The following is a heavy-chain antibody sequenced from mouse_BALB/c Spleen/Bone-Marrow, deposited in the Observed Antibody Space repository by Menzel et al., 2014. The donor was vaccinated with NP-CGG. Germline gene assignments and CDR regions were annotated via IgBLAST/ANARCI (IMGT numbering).Heavy chain of an antibody. V-gene: IGHV14-3*02. Sequence: EVQLQQSGAELVKPGASVELSCTASGFNIKDTYMHWVKQRPEQGLEWIGRIDPANGNTKYDPKFQGKATITADTSSNTAYLQLSCLTSEDTAVYYCASYYYGSSGFAYWGQGTLVTVSA. CDR1: GFNIKDTY. CDR2: IDPANGNT. J-gene: IGHJ3*01. CDR3: ASYYYGSSGFAY. D-gene: IGHD1-1*01.